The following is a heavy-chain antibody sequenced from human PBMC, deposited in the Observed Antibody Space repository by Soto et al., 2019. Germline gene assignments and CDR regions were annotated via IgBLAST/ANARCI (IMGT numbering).Heavy chain of an antibody. D-gene: IGHD5-18*01. CDR3: ARAAGYSYGQDAFDI. CDR1: GGSISSYY. Sequence: SETLSLTCTVSGGSISSYYWSWIRQPPGKGLEWIGYIYYSGSTNYNPSLKSRVTISVDTSKNQFSLKLSSVTAADTAVYYCARAAGYSYGQDAFDIWGQGTMVTVSS. CDR2: IYYSGST. V-gene: IGHV4-59*01. J-gene: IGHJ3*02.